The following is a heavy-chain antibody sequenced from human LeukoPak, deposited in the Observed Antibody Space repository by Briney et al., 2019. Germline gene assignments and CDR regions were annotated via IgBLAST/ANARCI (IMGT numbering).Heavy chain of an antibody. CDR1: GGTFSSYA. J-gene: IGHJ6*02. Sequence: GASVKVSCKASGGTFSSYAISWVRQAPGQGLEWMGGIIPIFGTANYAQKFQGRVTITADESTSTAYMELSSLRSEDTAVYYCARDRVYDFWSGYWYYYYGMDVWSQGTTVTVSS. V-gene: IGHV1-69*13. D-gene: IGHD3-3*01. CDR3: ARDRVYDFWSGYWYYYYGMDV. CDR2: IIPIFGTA.